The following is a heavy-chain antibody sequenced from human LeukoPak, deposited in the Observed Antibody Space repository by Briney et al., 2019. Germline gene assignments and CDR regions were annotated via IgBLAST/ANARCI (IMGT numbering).Heavy chain of an antibody. D-gene: IGHD2-2*01. CDR2: IRSKAYGGTT. J-gene: IGHJ4*02. CDR1: GFTFCDYA. CDR3: TRENADRYCSSTSCYATFDY. V-gene: IGHV3-49*03. Sequence: PGGALRLSCTAPGFTFCDYAMSWFCQAPGKGLGWVGFIRSKAYGGTTEYAASVKGRYTISRDDSKSIAYLRINSLKTENTAVYYCTRENADRYCSSTSCYATFDYWGRGTLVTVSS.